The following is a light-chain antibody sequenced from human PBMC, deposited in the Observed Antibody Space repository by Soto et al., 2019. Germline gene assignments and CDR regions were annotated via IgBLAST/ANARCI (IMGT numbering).Light chain of an antibody. J-gene: IGLJ1*01. V-gene: IGLV2-14*01. CDR1: SSDVGAYNY. CDR3: CSYTSSSTLV. CDR2: EVS. Sequence: QSALTQPASVSGSPGQSITISCTGTSSDVGAYNYVSWYQQHPGKAPKLMIYEVSNRPSGVSNRFSGSKSGNTASLTISGLQAEDEADYYCCSYTSSSTLVFGTGTKLTVL.